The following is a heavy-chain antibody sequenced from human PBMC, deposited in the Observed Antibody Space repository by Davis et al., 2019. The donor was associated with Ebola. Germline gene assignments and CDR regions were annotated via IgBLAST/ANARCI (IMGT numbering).Heavy chain of an antibody. D-gene: IGHD6-19*01. CDR2: INIGNGNT. J-gene: IGHJ4*02. CDR3: ARGGSRGWLIDY. CDR1: GYPFTSSG. V-gene: IGHV1-3*04. Sequence: ASVKVSCKTSGYPFTSSGVTWVRQAPGQGLEWMGWINIGNGNTNYAQKFQGRVTITRDTSASTVYMELSSLRSEDTAVFYCARGGSRGWLIDYWGQGTLVTVSS.